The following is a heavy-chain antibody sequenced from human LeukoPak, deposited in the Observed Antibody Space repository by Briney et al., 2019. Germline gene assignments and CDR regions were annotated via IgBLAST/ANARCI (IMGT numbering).Heavy chain of an antibody. CDR2: IYYSGRT. CDR3: ARDLWGSSGCYYYYFDY. CDR1: GGSISSSSYY. D-gene: IGHD3-22*01. J-gene: IGHJ4*02. Sequence: PSETLSLTCTVSGGSISSSSYYWGWIRQPPGKGLEWIGSIYYSGRTYYNPSLKSRVTISLDTSKNQFSLKLTSVTAADTAVYYCARDLWGSSGCYYYYFDYWGQGALVTVSS. V-gene: IGHV4-39*07.